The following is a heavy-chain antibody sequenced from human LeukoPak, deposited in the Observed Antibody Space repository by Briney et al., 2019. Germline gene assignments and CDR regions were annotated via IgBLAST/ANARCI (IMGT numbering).Heavy chain of an antibody. CDR2: MNPNSGNT. D-gene: IGHD4-17*01. Sequence: GASVKVSCKASGYTFTSSDINWVRQATGQGLEWMGWMNPNSGNTGYAQQFQGRVTMTRNTSISTAYMELSSLRSEDTAVYYCAGGLFYGDYVSDYWGQGTLVTVSS. V-gene: IGHV1-8*01. CDR1: GYTFTSSD. J-gene: IGHJ4*02. CDR3: AGGLFYGDYVSDY.